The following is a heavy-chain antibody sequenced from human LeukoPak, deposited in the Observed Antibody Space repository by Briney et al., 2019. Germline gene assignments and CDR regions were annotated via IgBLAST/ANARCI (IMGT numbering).Heavy chain of an antibody. Sequence: GSLRLSCAASGFTFSSYAMSWVRQAPGKGLEWVSAISGSGGSTYYADSVKGRFTISRDNSKNTLYLQMNSLRAEDTAVYYCAKEGYSSSWYDDYYYYYYMDVWGKGTTVIVSS. CDR2: ISGSGGST. CDR3: AKEGYSSSWYDDYYYYYYMDV. D-gene: IGHD6-13*01. CDR1: GFTFSSYA. J-gene: IGHJ6*03. V-gene: IGHV3-23*01.